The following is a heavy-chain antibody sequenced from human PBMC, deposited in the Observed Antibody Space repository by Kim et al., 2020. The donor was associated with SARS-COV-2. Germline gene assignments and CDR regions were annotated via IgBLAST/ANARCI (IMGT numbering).Heavy chain of an antibody. D-gene: IGHD2-15*01. V-gene: IGHV4-34*01. CDR1: GGSFSGYY. J-gene: IGHJ4*01. Sequence: SETLSLTCAVYGGSFSGYYWSWIRQPPGKGLEWIGEINHSGSTNYNPSLKSRVTISVDTSKNQFSLKLSSVTAADTAVYYCARGGRYCSGGSCYFSDYWG. CDR3: ARGGRYCSGGSCYFSDY. CDR2: INHSGST.